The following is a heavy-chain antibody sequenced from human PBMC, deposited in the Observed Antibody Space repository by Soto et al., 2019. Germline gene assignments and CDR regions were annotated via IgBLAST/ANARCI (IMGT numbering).Heavy chain of an antibody. D-gene: IGHD2-2*01. CDR3: AKSGQSSWANMDV. Sequence: EVQLLESGGGLVQPGGSLRLSCAASGFTFSSYAINWVRQAPGKGLEWVSTISGSGDKTCYADSVKGRFTISRDNSKNTLSLQMNSLRAEDTAVYYCAKSGQSSWANMDVWGQGTTVTVSS. J-gene: IGHJ6*02. CDR1: GFTFSSYA. CDR2: ISGSGDKT. V-gene: IGHV3-23*01.